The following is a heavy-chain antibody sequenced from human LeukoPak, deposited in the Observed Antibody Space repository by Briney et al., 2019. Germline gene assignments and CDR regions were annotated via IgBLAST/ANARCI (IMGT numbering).Heavy chain of an antibody. CDR1: GDSLSSVNSY. J-gene: IGHJ4*02. CDR3: AREFHY. V-gene: IGHV4-61*02. CDR2: IYTSGTT. Sequence: SETLSLTCTVSGDSLSSVNSYWTWIRPPAGKGLEWIGLIYTSGTTNYNPSLKSRLTISLDTSKNQFSLRLTSVTAADTAIYYCAREFHYWGQGTLVTVSS.